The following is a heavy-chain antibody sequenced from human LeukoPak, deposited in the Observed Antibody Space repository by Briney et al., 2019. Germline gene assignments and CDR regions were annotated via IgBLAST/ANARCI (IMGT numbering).Heavy chain of an antibody. J-gene: IGHJ4*02. Sequence: PGGSLRLSCAAPGFTFSSYWMHWVRHAPGKGLVWVSRINSDGSSTSYADSVKGRFTISRDNAKNTLYLQMNSLRAEDTAVYYCARDLPDLYCYDSSGYLDYWGQGTLVTVSS. CDR2: INSDGSST. V-gene: IGHV3-74*01. CDR3: ARDLPDLYCYDSSGYLDY. D-gene: IGHD3-22*01. CDR1: GFTFSSYW.